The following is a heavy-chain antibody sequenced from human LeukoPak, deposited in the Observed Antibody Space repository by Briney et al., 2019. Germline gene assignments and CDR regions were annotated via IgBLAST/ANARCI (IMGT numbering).Heavy chain of an antibody. D-gene: IGHD3-10*01. V-gene: IGHV4-39*01. CDR1: GGSISSSSYY. CDR3: ARRNRSGEGDY. CDR2: IYYSGST. J-gene: IGHJ4*02. Sequence: SETLSLTCTVSGGSISSSSYYWGWIRQPPGKGLEWIGSIYYSGSTYYNPSLKSRVTISVDTSKNQFSLKLSSVTAADTAVYYCARRNRSGEGDYWGKGTLVTVSS.